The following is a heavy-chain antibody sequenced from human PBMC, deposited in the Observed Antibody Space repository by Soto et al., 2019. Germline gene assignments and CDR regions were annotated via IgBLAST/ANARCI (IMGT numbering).Heavy chain of an antibody. J-gene: IGHJ5*01. Sequence: WTWIRQPPGKGLGWIGYMYYSGGTNYNPALKSRVTISVDTSKNQFSLKLTSLTAADTAVYYYARDGGSGYLNWFDSWGQGTLVTVSS. V-gene: IGHV4-59*01. D-gene: IGHD5-12*01. CDR3: ARDGGSGYLNWFDS. CDR2: MYYSGGT.